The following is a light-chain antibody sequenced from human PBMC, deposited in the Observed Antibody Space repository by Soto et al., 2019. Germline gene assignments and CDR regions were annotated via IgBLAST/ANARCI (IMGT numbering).Light chain of an antibody. CDR2: DAS. CDR1: QRVSSNY. CDR3: QQYGSSRT. V-gene: IGKV3D-20*01. Sequence: EIVLTQSPATLSLSPGEIATLSCGASQRVSSNYLAWYQQKPGLAPRLVIYDASNRATGIPDRFSGSGSGTDFTLTISRLEPEDFAVYYCQQYGSSRTFGQGTKVDIK. J-gene: IGKJ1*01.